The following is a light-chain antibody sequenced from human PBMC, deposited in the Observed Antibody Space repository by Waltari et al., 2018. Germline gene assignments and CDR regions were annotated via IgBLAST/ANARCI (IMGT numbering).Light chain of an antibody. CDR1: SSDVGAYSY. CDR3: SSFTTTSTWV. Sequence: QSALTQPASVSGSPGQSITISCSGTSSDVGAYSYVSWYQHHPGTAPKLMIFEVSNRPSGVSDRFSGSNAGNTASLTISGLQAEDEADYYCSSFTTTSTWVFGGGTKLTVL. V-gene: IGLV2-14*01. J-gene: IGLJ3*02. CDR2: EVS.